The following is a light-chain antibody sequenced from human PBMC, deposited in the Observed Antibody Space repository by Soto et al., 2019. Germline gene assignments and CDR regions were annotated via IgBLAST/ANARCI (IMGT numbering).Light chain of an antibody. CDR3: QQANTFPVT. Sequence: DIQMTQSPSSVSASIGDTVTITCRASQGVNSWLAWYQQKPGKAPKLLIYGASSLQSGVPSRFSGSGSGTEFTLNISSLQPEDFASYYCQQANTFPVTFGPGTKVDIK. V-gene: IGKV1D-12*01. CDR1: QGVNSW. CDR2: GAS. J-gene: IGKJ3*01.